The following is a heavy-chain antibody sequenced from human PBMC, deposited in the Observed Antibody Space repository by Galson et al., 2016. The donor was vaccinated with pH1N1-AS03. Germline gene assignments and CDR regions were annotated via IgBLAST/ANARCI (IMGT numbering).Heavy chain of an antibody. CDR2: TDPSNSYT. CDR3: ARVSCSSTTCSPYYYGMDV. D-gene: IGHD2-2*01. CDR1: GYSFTSYW. V-gene: IGHV5-10-1*01. Sequence: QSGAEVKKPGESLRISCKGSGYSFTSYWISWVRQMPGKGLEWMGRTDPSNSYTNYSPSFQGHVTISADESISTAYLQWSSLEASDTAMYCCARVSCSSTTCSPYYYGMDVWGQGTTVTVSS. J-gene: IGHJ6*02.